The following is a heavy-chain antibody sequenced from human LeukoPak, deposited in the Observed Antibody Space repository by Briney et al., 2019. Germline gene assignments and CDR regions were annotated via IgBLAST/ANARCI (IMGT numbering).Heavy chain of an antibody. CDR1: GFTFSSYA. CDR2: ISGSGGST. V-gene: IGHV3-23*01. J-gene: IGHJ4*02. D-gene: IGHD6-19*01. CDR3: AKEKRIAVAGTYGY. Sequence: GGSLRLSCAASGFTFSSYAMSWVRQAPGKRLEWVSAISGSGGSTYYADSVKGRFTISRDNSKNTLYLQMNSLRAEDTAVYYCAKEKRIAVAGTYGYWGQGTLVTVSS.